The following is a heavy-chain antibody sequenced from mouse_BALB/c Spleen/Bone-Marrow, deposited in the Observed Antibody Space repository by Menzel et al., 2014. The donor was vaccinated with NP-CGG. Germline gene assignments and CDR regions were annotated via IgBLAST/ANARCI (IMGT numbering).Heavy chain of an antibody. CDR3: ARNWGYGYLFYAMDY. CDR2: IWSGGST. V-gene: IGHV2-4-1*01. CDR1: GFSLTSYG. J-gene: IGHJ4*01. Sequence: QVQLKESGPGLVQPSQRLSIPCTVSGFSLTSYGVHWVRQSPGKGLEWLGVIWSGGSTDYNAAFISRLSISKDNSKSQVFFKMNSLQADDTAIYYCARNWGYGYLFYAMDYWGQGTSVTVSS. D-gene: IGHD1-2*01.